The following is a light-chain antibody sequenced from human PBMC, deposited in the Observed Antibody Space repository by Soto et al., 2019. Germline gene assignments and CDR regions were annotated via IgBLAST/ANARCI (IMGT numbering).Light chain of an antibody. CDR3: SLCYDSLSGLVV. CDR1: SSNIGRNY. Sequence: QSVLTQPPSASATPGQRVTISCSGTSSNIGRNYLYWYQHLPGTAPKLLIYRDNQRLSGVPDRFSGSRSGTSASLAISGLRSEDEADYHCSLCYDSLSGLVVFGGGTKLTVL. V-gene: IGLV1-47*01. J-gene: IGLJ2*01. CDR2: RDN.